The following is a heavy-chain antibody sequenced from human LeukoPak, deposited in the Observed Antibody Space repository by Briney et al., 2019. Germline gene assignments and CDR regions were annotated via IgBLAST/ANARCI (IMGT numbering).Heavy chain of an antibody. D-gene: IGHD3-22*01. CDR2: TYYSGTT. V-gene: IGHV4-39*01. CDR1: GDSITNSSYY. J-gene: IGHJ5*02. CDR3: ARQFITLIVVVITPNWFDP. Sequence: SETLSLTCTVSGDSITNSSYYWGWIRQPPGKGLEWIGSTYYSGTTSYNPSLKSRVTMSVDTSKNQFSLKLNSVTAADTAVYCCARQFITLIVVVITPNWFDPWGQGTLVTVSS.